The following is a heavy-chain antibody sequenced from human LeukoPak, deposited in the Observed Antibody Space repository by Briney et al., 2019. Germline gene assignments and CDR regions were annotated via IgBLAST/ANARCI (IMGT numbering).Heavy chain of an antibody. D-gene: IGHD3-10*01. V-gene: IGHV3-33*01. CDR3: ARRYYGSGSPDY. J-gene: IGHJ4*02. Sequence: GRSLRLSCAASGFTFSSYGMHWVRQAPGKGLEWVAVIWYDGSNKYYADSVKGRFTISRDNSKNTLYLQMNSLRAEDTAVYYCARRYYGSGSPDYWGQGTLVNVSS. CDR1: GFTFSSYG. CDR2: IWYDGSNK.